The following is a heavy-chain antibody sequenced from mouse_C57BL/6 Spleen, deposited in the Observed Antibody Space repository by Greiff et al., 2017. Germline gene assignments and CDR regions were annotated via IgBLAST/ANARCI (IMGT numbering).Heavy chain of an antibody. V-gene: IGHV1-54*01. CDR2: INPGSGGT. CDR3: ARDERLLFDY. CDR1: GYAFTNYL. Sequence: QVQLQQSGAELVRPGTSVKVSCKASGYAFTNYLIEWVKQRPGQGLEWIGVINPGSGGTNYNEKFKGKATLTADKSSSTAYMQLSSLTSEDSAVSFCARDERLLFDYWGQGTTLTVSS. J-gene: IGHJ2*01. D-gene: IGHD2-3*01.